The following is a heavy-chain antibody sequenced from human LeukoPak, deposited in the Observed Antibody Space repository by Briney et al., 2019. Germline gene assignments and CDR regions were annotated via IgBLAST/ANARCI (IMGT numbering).Heavy chain of an antibody. J-gene: IGHJ4*02. CDR2: ISRRGNTI. Sequence: GGSLRLSCAASGFTFSSYNMNWVRQAPGKGLEWVSYISRRGNTIKYADSVKGRFTISRDNGKNSLYLHMSSLRAEDTAVYYCARDPPALEDFDYWGQGTQVTVSS. CDR1: GFTFSSYN. CDR3: ARDPPALEDFDY. V-gene: IGHV3-48*04.